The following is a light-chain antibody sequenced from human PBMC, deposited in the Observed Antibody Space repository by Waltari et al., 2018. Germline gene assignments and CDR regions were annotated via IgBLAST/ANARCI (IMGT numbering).Light chain of an antibody. J-gene: IGLJ1*01. CDR2: DVS. Sequence: QSALTQPASVSGSPGQSITLSCTGPSSDVGGYNYVPWYQQHPGKAPKLMLYDVSNRPSGVSNRFSGSKSGNTASLTISGLQAEDEADYYCSSYTSSSTYVFGTGTKVTVL. CDR3: SSYTSSSTYV. V-gene: IGLV2-14*03. CDR1: SSDVGGYNY.